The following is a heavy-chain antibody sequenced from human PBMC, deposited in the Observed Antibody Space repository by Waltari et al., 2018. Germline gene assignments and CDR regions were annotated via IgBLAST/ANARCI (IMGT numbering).Heavy chain of an antibody. V-gene: IGHV3-53*01. Sequence: EVQLVESGGGLIQPGGSLRLSCAASGSTVSSNYMSWVRQAPGKGLEWVSVIYSGGSTYYADSVKGRFTISRDNSKNTLYLQMNSLRAEDTAVYYCARDSGIRGEGDFDYWGQGTLVTVSS. CDR2: IYSGGST. D-gene: IGHD3-10*01. J-gene: IGHJ4*02. CDR3: ARDSGIRGEGDFDY. CDR1: GSTVSSNY.